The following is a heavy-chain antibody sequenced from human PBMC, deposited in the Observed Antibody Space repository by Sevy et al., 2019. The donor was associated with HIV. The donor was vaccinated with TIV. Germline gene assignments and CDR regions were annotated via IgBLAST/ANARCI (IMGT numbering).Heavy chain of an antibody. CDR3: AYIPAAGTGGSAFDI. Sequence: GGSLRLSCAASGFTFSNYAMSWVRQAPGKGLEWVSGISGSGIRIYYADSVKGRFTISRDNSKNTLYLQISSLRGEDTAVYYCAYIPAAGTGGSAFDIWGQGTMVTVSS. CDR1: GFTFSNYA. CDR2: ISGSGIRI. V-gene: IGHV3-23*01. D-gene: IGHD6-13*01. J-gene: IGHJ3*02.